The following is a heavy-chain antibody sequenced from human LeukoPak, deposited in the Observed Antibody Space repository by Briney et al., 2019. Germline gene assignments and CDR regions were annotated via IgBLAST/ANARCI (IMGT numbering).Heavy chain of an antibody. CDR3: ARGVVRGASDAFDI. J-gene: IGHJ3*02. Sequence: PSETLSLTCTVSGGSISSYYWSWIRQPPGKGLEWIGYIYYSGSTNYNPSLKSRVTISLDTSKNQFSLKLSSVTAADTAVYYCARGVVRGASDAFDIWGQGTMVTVSS. D-gene: IGHD3-10*01. CDR2: IYYSGST. CDR1: GGSISSYY. V-gene: IGHV4-59*01.